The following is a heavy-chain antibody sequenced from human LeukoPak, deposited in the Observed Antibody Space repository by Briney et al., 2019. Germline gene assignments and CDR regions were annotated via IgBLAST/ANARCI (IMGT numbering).Heavy chain of an antibody. J-gene: IGHJ4*02. CDR1: GYTFTSYD. Sequence: ASVRVSCKASGYTFTSYDINLVRQATGQGLEWMGWMNPNSGNTGYAQKFQGRVTMTRNTSISTAYMELSSLRSEDTAVYYCARVHASLVPAADYWGQGTLVTVSS. V-gene: IGHV1-8*01. CDR2: MNPNSGNT. D-gene: IGHD2-2*01. CDR3: ARVHASLVPAADY.